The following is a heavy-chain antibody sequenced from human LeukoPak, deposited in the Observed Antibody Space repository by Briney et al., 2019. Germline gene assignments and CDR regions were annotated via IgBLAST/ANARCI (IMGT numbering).Heavy chain of an antibody. CDR1: GYRFTSYW. Sequence: GESLKISCKGSGYRFTSYWIGWVRQMPGKGLEWMGIIYPGDSDTRYSPSFQGQVTISADKSISTAYLQWSSLQASDTAIYYCARVLRYAFDIWGQGTLITVSS. D-gene: IGHD3-16*01. J-gene: IGHJ3*02. V-gene: IGHV5-51*01. CDR3: ARVLRYAFDI. CDR2: IYPGDSDT.